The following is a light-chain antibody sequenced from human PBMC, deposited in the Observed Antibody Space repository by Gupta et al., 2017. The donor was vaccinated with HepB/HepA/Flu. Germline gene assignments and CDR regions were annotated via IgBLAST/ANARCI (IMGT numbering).Light chain of an antibody. CDR2: STH. J-gene: IGLJ3*02. Sequence: QTVVTQEPSFSVSPGGTVTLTCGLTSGSVSTSYSPSWYQQTPGQAPRTLIYSTHTRSFGVPDRFSGSILGNKAALTITGAQADDESDYYCVLYMGSGISVFGGGTKLTVL. CDR1: SGSVSTSYS. V-gene: IGLV8-61*01. CDR3: VLYMGSGISV.